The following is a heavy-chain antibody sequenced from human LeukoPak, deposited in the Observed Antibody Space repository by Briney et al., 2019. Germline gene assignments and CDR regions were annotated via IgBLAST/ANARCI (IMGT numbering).Heavy chain of an antibody. J-gene: IGHJ3*02. D-gene: IGHD1-1*01. CDR2: IIPIFGTA. CDR3: ARGGSESVQLEVRDAFDI. CDR1: GGTFSSYA. Sequence: GASVKVSCKASGGTFSSYAISWVRQAPGQGLEWMGGIIPIFGTANYAQKFQGRVTITADESTSTAYMELSSLRSEDTAVYYCARGGSESVQLEVRDAFDIWGQGAMVTVSS. V-gene: IGHV1-69*01.